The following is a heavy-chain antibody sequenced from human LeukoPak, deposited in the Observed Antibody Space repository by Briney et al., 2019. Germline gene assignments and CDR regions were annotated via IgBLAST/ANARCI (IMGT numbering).Heavy chain of an antibody. V-gene: IGHV4-61*02. CDR3: ARDRGTWNDDGFDY. CDR2: IYISGST. J-gene: IGHJ4*02. D-gene: IGHD1-1*01. CDR1: GGPISSSSYY. Sequence: KPSETLSLTCTVSGGPISSSSYYWGWIRQPAGKGLEWIGRIYISGSTNYNPSLKSRVTMSVDTSKNQFSLKRSSVTAADTAVYYCARDRGTWNDDGFDYWGQGTLVTVSS.